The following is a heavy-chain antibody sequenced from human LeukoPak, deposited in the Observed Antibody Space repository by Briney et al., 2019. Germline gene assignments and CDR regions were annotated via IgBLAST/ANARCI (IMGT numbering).Heavy chain of an antibody. V-gene: IGHV3-33*01. CDR3: ARDSSGYYPLEYFQH. CDR1: GFTFSSYG. CDR2: IWYDGSNK. Sequence: PGRSLRLSCAASGFTFSSYGMHWVRHAPGKGLEWVAVIWYDGSNKYYADSVKGRFTISRDNSKNTLYLQMNSLRAEDTAVYYCARDSSGYYPLEYFQHWGQGTLVTVSS. J-gene: IGHJ1*01. D-gene: IGHD3-22*01.